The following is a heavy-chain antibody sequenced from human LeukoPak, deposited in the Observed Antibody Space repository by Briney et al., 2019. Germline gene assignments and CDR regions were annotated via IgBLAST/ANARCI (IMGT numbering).Heavy chain of an antibody. Sequence: GASVKVSFKGSVYTCTDYYMHGVRQAPGQGLEWMGWINPNSCGPNYAQRFQGRVIMTRDTSISTAYMELSRLRYDDTAVYYCAAKTIFGSFDPWGQGTLVTVSS. D-gene: IGHD3-3*01. V-gene: IGHV1-2*02. J-gene: IGHJ5*02. CDR3: AAKTIFGSFDP. CDR1: VYTCTDYY. CDR2: INPNSCGP.